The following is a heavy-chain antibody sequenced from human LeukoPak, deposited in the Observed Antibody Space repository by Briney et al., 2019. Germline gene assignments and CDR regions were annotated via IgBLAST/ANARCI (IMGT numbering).Heavy chain of an antibody. CDR1: GGTFSSYA. CDR2: INPNSGGT. CDR3: ARGRRGATGSTGDY. V-gene: IGHV1-2*02. D-gene: IGHD4-17*01. J-gene: IGHJ4*02. Sequence: GASVKVSCKASGGTFSSYAISWVRQAPGQGLEWMGWINPNSGGTNYAQKFQGRVTMTRDTSISTAYMELSRLRSDDTAVYYCARGRRGATGSTGDYWGQGTLVTVSS.